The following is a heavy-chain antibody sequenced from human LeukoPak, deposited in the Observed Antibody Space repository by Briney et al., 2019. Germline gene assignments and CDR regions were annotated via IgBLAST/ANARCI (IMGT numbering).Heavy chain of an antibody. D-gene: IGHD1-26*01. J-gene: IGHJ4*02. V-gene: IGHV4-39*07. CDR1: GGSISSNSYY. Sequence: KPSETLSLTCTVSGGSISSNSYYWGWIRQPPGKGLEWIGTIYYSGTTYYNPSLKSRITISVDRSKNQFSLKLSSVTAADTAVYYCARVSERYYFDYWGQGTLVTVSS. CDR3: ARVSERYYFDY. CDR2: IYYSGTT.